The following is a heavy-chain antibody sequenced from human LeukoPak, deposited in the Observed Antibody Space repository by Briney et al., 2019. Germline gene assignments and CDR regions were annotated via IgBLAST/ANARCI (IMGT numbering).Heavy chain of an antibody. CDR2: IILIFGTA. CDR3: AREYSSSSGGRDYYYYYYMDV. D-gene: IGHD6-6*01. Sequence: ASVKVSCKASGGTFSSYAISWVRQAPGQGLEWMGGIILIFGTANYAQKFQGRVTITADESTSTAYMELSSLRSEDTAVYYCAREYSSSSGGRDYYYYYYMDVWGKGTTVTVSS. CDR1: GGTFSSYA. V-gene: IGHV1-69*13. J-gene: IGHJ6*03.